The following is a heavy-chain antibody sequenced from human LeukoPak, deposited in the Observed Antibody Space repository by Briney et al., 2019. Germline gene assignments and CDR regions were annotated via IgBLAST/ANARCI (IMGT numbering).Heavy chain of an antibody. D-gene: IGHD2-15*01. CDR1: GGSISGYY. Sequence: SETLSLTCTVFGGSISGYYWSWIRQPPGKGLEWIGYMYYSGSPNYNPSLKSRVTISVYTSKIQFSLRLSSVTAADTAVYFCARGVAAPTVDNWGQGSLVTVSS. CDR2: MYYSGSP. V-gene: IGHV4-59*01. CDR3: ARGVAAPTVDN. J-gene: IGHJ4*02.